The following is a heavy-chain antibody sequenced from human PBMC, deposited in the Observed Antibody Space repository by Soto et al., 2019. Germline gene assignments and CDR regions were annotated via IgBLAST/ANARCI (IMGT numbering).Heavy chain of an antibody. CDR3: ARLNRYRGGIDY. Sequence: NPSETLSLTCTVSGGSISSSSYYWGWIRQPPGKGLEWIGSIYYSGSTYYNPSLKSRVTISVDTSKNQFSLKLSSVTAADTAVYYCARLNRYRGGIDYWGQGTLVTVSS. D-gene: IGHD3-10*01. CDR2: IYYSGST. CDR1: GGSISSSSYY. J-gene: IGHJ4*02. V-gene: IGHV4-39*01.